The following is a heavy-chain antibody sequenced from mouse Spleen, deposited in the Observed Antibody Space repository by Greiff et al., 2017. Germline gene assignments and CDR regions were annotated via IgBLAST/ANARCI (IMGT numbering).Heavy chain of an antibody. CDR2: IRLKSNNYAT. CDR3: TRGHRYDRFYFDY. V-gene: IGHV6-6*02. J-gene: IGHJ2*01. Sequence: EVKVVESGGGLVQPGGSMKLSCVASGFTFSNYWMNWVRQSPEKGLEWVAEIRLKSNNYATHYAESVKGRFTISRDDSKSSVYLQMNNLRAEDTGIYYCTRGHRYDRFYFDYWGQGTTLTVSS. D-gene: IGHD2-14*01. CDR1: GFTFSNYW.